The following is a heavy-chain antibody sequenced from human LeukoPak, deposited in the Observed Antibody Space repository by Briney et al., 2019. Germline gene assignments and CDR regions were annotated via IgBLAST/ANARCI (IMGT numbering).Heavy chain of an antibody. V-gene: IGHV3-7*01. D-gene: IGHD7-27*01. CDR1: GFTFSSYW. J-gene: IGHJ4*02. Sequence: GGSLRLSCAASGFTFSSYWMTWVRQAPGKGLEWVANIKEDGTEKYYVDSVKGRFTISRDNAENSLHLQMDSLRAEDTAVYYCAGGGPTGALDYWGQGTLVTVSS. CDR2: IKEDGTEK. CDR3: AGGGPTGALDY.